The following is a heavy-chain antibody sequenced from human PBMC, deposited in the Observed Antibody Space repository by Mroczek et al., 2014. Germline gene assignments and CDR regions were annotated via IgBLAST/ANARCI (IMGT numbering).Heavy chain of an antibody. Sequence: QVQLQESGPGLVKPSETLSLTCTVSGGSISSYYWSWIRQPPGKGLEWIGYIYYSGSTNYNPSLKSRVTISVDTSKNQFSLKLSSVTAADTAVYYCARERYDGGDYYYYYYMDVWGKGTTVTVSS. CDR1: GGSISSYY. CDR2: IYYSGST. J-gene: IGHJ6*03. CDR3: ARERYDGGDYYYYYYMDV. D-gene: IGHD1-1*01. V-gene: IGHV4-59*01.